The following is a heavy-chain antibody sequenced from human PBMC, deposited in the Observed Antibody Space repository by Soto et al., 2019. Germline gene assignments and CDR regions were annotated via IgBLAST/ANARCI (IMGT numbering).Heavy chain of an antibody. J-gene: IGHJ6*02. Sequence: GESLKISCKGSGYTFTNYWIGWVRQMPGKGPEWMGIIYPGDSDTKYNPSFQGQVTISADKSITTTYLQWSSLKASDTAIYYCAASIFYYGMDVWGQGTTVTVAS. V-gene: IGHV5-51*01. CDR1: GYTFTNYW. CDR2: IYPGDSDT. CDR3: AASIFYYGMDV.